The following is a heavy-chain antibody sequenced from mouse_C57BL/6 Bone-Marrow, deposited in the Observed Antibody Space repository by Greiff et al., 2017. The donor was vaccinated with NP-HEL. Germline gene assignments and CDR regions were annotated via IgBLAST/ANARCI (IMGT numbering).Heavy chain of an antibody. CDR3: ARESISVTTVTMDY. J-gene: IGHJ4*01. V-gene: IGHV1-82*01. CDR1: GYAFSSSW. CDR2: IYPGDGDT. D-gene: IGHD1-1*01. Sequence: VQLQQSGPELVKPGASVKISCKASGYAFSSSWMNWVKQRPGKGLEWIGRIYPGDGDTNYNGKFKGKATLTADKSSSTAYMQLSSLTSEDSEVYFCARESISVTTVTMDYWGQGTSVTVSS.